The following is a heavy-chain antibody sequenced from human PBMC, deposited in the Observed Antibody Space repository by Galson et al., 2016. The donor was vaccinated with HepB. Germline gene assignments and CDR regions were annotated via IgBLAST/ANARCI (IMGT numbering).Heavy chain of an antibody. V-gene: IGHV3-33*01. D-gene: IGHD5-18*01. Sequence: SLRLSCAVSGFTFSKFAMHWVRQAPGKGLEWVAVIWYDETNKYYADSVKGRFTISRDSSKNTLSLQMNSLRDEDTAVYYCAGGIERGQLWSLNFHYWGQGTLVTVSS. J-gene: IGHJ4*02. CDR1: GFTFSKFA. CDR2: IWYDETNK. CDR3: AGGIERGQLWSLNFHY.